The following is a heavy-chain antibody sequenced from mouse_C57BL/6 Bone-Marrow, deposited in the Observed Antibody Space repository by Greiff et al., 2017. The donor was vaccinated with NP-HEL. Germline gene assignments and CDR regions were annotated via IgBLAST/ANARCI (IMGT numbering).Heavy chain of an antibody. CDR3: ARMDYAFAY. CDR1: GYTFTSYW. CDR2: INPSDSYT. V-gene: IGHV1-69*01. J-gene: IGHJ3*01. D-gene: IGHD1-1*02. Sequence: QVQLQQPGAELVMPGASVKLSCTASGYTFTSYWMHWVKQRPGQGLEWIGGINPSDSYTNYNQKFKGKSTLTVDKSSSTAYMQLSSLTSEYSAVYCCARMDYAFAYGGRGTLVTVSA.